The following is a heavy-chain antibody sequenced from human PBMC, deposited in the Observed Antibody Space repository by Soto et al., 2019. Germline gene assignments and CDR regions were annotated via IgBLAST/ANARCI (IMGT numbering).Heavy chain of an antibody. CDR3: AKDGVYHWNSQPLYYYGMEV. D-gene: IGHD1-7*01. J-gene: IGHJ6*02. Sequence: GGPLRLWWGASRGTFSSHGGSWVRKEKGKGLEWVSSISGNGGNTYYVDSVKGRFTISRDISKDTLYLQMNSLRAEDTAVYFCAKDGVYHWNSQPLYYYGMEVWGQPPTVSVSS. CDR2: ISGNGGNT. CDR1: RGTFSSHG. V-gene: IGHV3-23*01.